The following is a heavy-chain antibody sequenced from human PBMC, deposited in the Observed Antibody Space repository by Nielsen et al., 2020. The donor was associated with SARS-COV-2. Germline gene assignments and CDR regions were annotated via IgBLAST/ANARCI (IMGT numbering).Heavy chain of an antibody. CDR1: GFTFSDYY. V-gene: IGHV3-11*01. J-gene: IGHJ3*02. Sequence: GESLKISCAASGFTFSDYYMSWIRQAPGKGLEWVSYISSSGSTIYYADSVKGRFTISRDNAKNSLYLQMNSLRAEDTAVYYCAKDSFKYYYDSSGYLAGAFDIWGQGTMVTVSS. CDR3: AKDSFKYYYDSSGYLAGAFDI. CDR2: ISSSGSTI. D-gene: IGHD3-22*01.